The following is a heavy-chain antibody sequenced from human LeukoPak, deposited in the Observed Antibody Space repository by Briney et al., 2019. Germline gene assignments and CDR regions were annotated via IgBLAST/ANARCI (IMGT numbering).Heavy chain of an antibody. CDR2: ISGSATGT. J-gene: IGHJ4*02. D-gene: IGHD3-22*01. CDR1: GFTFSSYA. Sequence: PGGSLRLSCAASGFTFSSYAMTWVRQAPGEGLEWVSTISGSATGTYYADSAKGRFTISRDNSKNTLYLQMNSLRAEDTAVYYCAKKSPNSSGYYWDYWGQGTLVTVSS. V-gene: IGHV3-23*01. CDR3: AKKSPNSSGYYWDY.